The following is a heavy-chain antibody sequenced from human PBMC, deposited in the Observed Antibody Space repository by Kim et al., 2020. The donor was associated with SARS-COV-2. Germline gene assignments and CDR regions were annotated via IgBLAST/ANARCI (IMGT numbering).Heavy chain of an antibody. CDR2: IITKTDGGTT. CDR1: GFTFSNAW. CDR3: TTARGGHY. Sequence: GGSLRLSCAASGFTFSNAWMNWVRQAPGNGLEWVGRIITKTDGGTTDYAAPVKGRFTISRDDSKNTLYLQMNSLKTEDTAIYYCTTARGGHYGDRTTLV. D-gene: IGHD3-16*01. J-gene: IGHJ4*01. V-gene: IGHV3-15*01.